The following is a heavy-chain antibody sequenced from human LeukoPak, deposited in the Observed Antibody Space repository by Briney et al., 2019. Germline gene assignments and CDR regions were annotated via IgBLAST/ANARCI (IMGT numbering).Heavy chain of an antibody. CDR1: GFTFNRNA. J-gene: IGHJ4*02. D-gene: IGHD6-19*01. V-gene: IGHV3-23*01. Sequence: QPGGSLRLSCAASGFTFNRNAIRWVRQAPGKGLEWVSTIGGSGDKTFYADSVKGRFTISRDNSKNMVHLQMNSLTGEDTALYYCVRRGDASSGWGDHDFWGQGALVTVSS. CDR3: VRRGDASSGWGDHDF. CDR2: IGGSGDKT.